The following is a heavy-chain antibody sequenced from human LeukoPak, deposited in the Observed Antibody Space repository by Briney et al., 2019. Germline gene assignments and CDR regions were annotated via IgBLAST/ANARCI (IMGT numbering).Heavy chain of an antibody. CDR3: ARAQPFYGYPTLDY. J-gene: IGHJ4*02. CDR1: GVSISSGDYY. D-gene: IGHD5/OR15-5a*01. Sequence: SETLSLTCTVSGVSISSGDYYWSWIRQPPGKGLEWIGYIYYSGSTNYNPSLKSRVTISVDTSKNQFSLKLSSVTAADTAVYYCARAQPFYGYPTLDYWGQGTLVTVSS. V-gene: IGHV4-61*08. CDR2: IYYSGST.